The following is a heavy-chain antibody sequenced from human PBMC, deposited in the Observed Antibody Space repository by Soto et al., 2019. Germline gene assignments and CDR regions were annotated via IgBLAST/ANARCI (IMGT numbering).Heavy chain of an antibody. Sequence: QVQLVESGGGVVQPGRSPRLSCAASGFTFSSYGMHWVRQAPGKGLEWVAVIWYDGSNKYYADSVKGRFTISRDNSKNTLYLQMNSLRAEDTAVYYCAREKGIAVAGRGNFDYWGQGTLVTVSS. J-gene: IGHJ4*02. V-gene: IGHV3-33*01. CDR3: AREKGIAVAGRGNFDY. CDR1: GFTFSSYG. CDR2: IWYDGSNK. D-gene: IGHD6-19*01.